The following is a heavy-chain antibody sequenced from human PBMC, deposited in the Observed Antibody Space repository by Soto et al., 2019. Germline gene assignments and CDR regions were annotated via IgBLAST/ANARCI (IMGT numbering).Heavy chain of an antibody. J-gene: IGHJ6*02. CDR3: ARGRRLARGYYGMDV. CDR1: GGTFSSYA. CDR2: IIPIFGTA. D-gene: IGHD5-12*01. Sequence: SVKVSFKASGGTFSSYAISWVRQAPGQGLEWMGGIIPIFGTANYAQKFQGRVTITADKSTSTAYMELSSLRSEGTAVYYCARGRRLARGYYGMDVWGQGTTVTVSS. V-gene: IGHV1-69*06.